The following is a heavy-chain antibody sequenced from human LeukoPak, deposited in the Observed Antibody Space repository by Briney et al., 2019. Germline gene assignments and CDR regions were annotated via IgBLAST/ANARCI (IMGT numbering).Heavy chain of an antibody. Sequence: PSETLSLTCAVYGGSFSGYYWSWIRQPPGKGLEWIGEINHSGSTNYNPSLKSRVTISVDTSKNQFSLKLSSVTAADTAVYYCARGYIPDYYDSSGYYPYFDYWGQGTLVTVSS. D-gene: IGHD3-22*01. CDR3: ARGYIPDYYDSSGYYPYFDY. CDR1: GGSFSGYY. CDR2: INHSGST. J-gene: IGHJ4*02. V-gene: IGHV4-34*01.